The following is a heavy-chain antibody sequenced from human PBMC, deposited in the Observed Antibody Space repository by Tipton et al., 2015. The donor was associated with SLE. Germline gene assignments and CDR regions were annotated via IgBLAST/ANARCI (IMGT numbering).Heavy chain of an antibody. V-gene: IGHV4-59*11. CDR1: GDSISSRY. D-gene: IGHD3/OR15-3a*01. CDR2: IYYSGST. Sequence: TLSLTCTVSGDSISSRYWSWIRQPPGKGLEWIGYIYYSGSTKYNPSLKSRVAISVDTSKNQFSLKATSVTAADTAVYYCAGRPVRRTGFTYYFDYWGQGTLVTVSS. CDR3: AGRPVRRTGFTYYFDY. J-gene: IGHJ4*02.